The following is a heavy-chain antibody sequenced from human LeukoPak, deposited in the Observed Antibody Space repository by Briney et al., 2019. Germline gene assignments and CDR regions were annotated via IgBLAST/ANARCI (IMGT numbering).Heavy chain of an antibody. Sequence: PSEALSLTCTVSGDSISNYYWSWIRQPPGKGLEWIGYVYYRGNTNYNPSLRSRVTISLDTSKNQFSLELRSVTAADTAVYFCAREVTRGHTSSYYYFDYWGQGTLVTVSS. D-gene: IGHD2-2*01. CDR1: GDSISNYY. J-gene: IGHJ4*02. CDR3: AREVTRGHTSSYYYFDY. CDR2: VYYRGNT. V-gene: IGHV4-59*01.